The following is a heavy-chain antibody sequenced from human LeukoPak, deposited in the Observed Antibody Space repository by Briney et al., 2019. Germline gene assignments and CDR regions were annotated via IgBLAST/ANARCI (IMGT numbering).Heavy chain of an antibody. CDR1: GGSISSYY. J-gene: IGHJ4*02. V-gene: IGHV4-59*01. Sequence: SETLSRTCTVSGGSISSYYWSWIRQPPGKGLEWIGYIYYSGSTDYNPSLKSRVTISVDTSKNQFSLKLSSVTAADTAVYYCASGIDSSGYYPGDYWGQGTLVTVSS. CDR3: ASGIDSSGYYPGDY. CDR2: IYYSGST. D-gene: IGHD3-22*01.